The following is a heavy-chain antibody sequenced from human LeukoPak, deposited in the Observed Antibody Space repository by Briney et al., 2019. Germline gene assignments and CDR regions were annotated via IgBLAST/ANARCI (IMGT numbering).Heavy chain of an antibody. CDR1: GFTFSSYG. V-gene: IGHV3-23*01. D-gene: IGHD5-24*01. J-gene: IGHJ4*02. CDR2: ISGSGGST. Sequence: PGGSLRLSCAASGFTFSSYGMHWVRQAPGKGLEWVSAISGSGGSTYYADSVKGRFTISRDNSKNTLYLQMNSLRAEDTAVYYCARELSEMATISPFDYWGQGTLVTVSS. CDR3: ARELSEMATISPFDY.